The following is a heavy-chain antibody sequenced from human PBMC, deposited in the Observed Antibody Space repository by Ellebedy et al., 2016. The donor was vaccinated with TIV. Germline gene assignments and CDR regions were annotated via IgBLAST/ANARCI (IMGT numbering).Heavy chain of an antibody. V-gene: IGHV4-59*01. CDR1: AGSLSTYY. CDR2: IFYSGST. Sequence: MPSETLSLTCTVSAGSLSTYYWNWIRQPPGKGLEWLGHIFYSGSTNYNPSLRSRITISADTSKNQFSLKLTSVTAADTAVYYCARNNITIFGVTDAFDIWGQGTMVTVPS. J-gene: IGHJ3*02. D-gene: IGHD3-3*01. CDR3: ARNNITIFGVTDAFDI.